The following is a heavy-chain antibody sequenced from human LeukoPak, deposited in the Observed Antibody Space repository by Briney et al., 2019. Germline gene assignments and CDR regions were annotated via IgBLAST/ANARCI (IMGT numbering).Heavy chain of an antibody. CDR3: AKDGRGGDCTSASCTNWFGP. V-gene: IGHV3-23*01. J-gene: IGHJ5*02. CDR2: IGGSGVVT. CDR1: VFTFSTYA. D-gene: IGHD2-2*01. Sequence: PGGSLRLSCAASVFTFSTYALTWVRQAPEKGLEWVSTIGGSGVVTYYADSVKGRFTISRDNSKNTLYLQMNSLRAEDTAVYYCAKDGRGGDCTSASCTNWFGPWGQGTLVTVSS.